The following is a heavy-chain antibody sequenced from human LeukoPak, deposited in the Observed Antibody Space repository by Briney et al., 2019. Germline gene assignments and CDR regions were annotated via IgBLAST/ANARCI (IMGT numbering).Heavy chain of an antibody. J-gene: IGHJ4*02. D-gene: IGHD2/OR15-2a*01. V-gene: IGHV3-23*01. CDR2: ANGDGHTT. CDR1: GFTFTNYA. CDR3: VDLVYCNSGDCNKPWDF. Sequence: GGSLRLSCAASGFTFTNYAFSWVRQAPGKWLEWVSTANGDGHTTFYMDSIRDRFTISRDNSKSTVFLQMNSLRVDDTAMYYCVDLVYCNSGDCNKPWDFWGRGTLVTVS.